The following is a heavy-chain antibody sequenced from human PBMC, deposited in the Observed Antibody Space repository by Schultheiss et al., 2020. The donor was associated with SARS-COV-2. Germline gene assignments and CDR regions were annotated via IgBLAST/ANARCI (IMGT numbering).Heavy chain of an antibody. V-gene: IGHV3-30*04. D-gene: IGHD1-26*01. CDR3: ARDYRPTFTPENCFDP. CDR1: GFTFSSYA. J-gene: IGHJ5*02. CDR2: ISYDGSHK. Sequence: GESLKISCAASGFTFSSYAMHWVRQAPGKGLEWVAVISYDGSHKDYADSVRGRFTISRDNSKNMLYLQMDSLRAEDTAVYYCARDYRPTFTPENCFDPWGQGTLVTVSS.